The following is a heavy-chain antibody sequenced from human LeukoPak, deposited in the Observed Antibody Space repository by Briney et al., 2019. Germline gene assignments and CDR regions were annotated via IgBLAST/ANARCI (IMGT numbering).Heavy chain of an antibody. CDR2: ISGSGAGT. CDR3: AKDAYRNGYKGVLDY. V-gene: IGHV3-23*01. Sequence: GGSLRLSCAASGFTFSSYAMSWVRQAPGKGLEWVSGISGSGAGTNYADSVKGRFTISRDNSKNTLYLQMNSLRAEDTAVYYCAKDAYRNGYKGVLDYWGQGIQVTVSS. D-gene: IGHD5-24*01. J-gene: IGHJ4*02. CDR1: GFTFSSYA.